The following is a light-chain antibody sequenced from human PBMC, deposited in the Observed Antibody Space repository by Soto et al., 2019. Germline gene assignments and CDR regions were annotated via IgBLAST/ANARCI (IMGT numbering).Light chain of an antibody. J-gene: IGLJ1*01. CDR2: EVS. Sequence: QSVLTQPASVSGSPGQPITISCTGTSSDVGSYHYVSWFQQHPGKAPKLIIFEVSDRPSGVSTRFSGSKSGDTASLTISGLQADDEADYYCSSYTSGRDVYVFGGGTKV. V-gene: IGLV2-14*01. CDR3: SSYTSGRDVYV. CDR1: SSDVGSYHY.